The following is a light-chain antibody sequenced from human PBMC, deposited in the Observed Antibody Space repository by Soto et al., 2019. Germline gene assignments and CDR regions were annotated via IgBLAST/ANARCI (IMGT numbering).Light chain of an antibody. J-gene: IGLJ3*02. CDR2: EGN. CDR3: CSYAGGSTFV. V-gene: IGLV2-23*03. CDR1: SSDVGSYTF. Sequence: QSALTQPASVSGSPGQSITISCTGTSSDVGSYTFVSWYQQHPGKAPKLIIYEGNKRPSGVSNRFSGSKSGNTASLRISGLQAEDEADYYCCSYAGGSTFVFGGGTKLTVL.